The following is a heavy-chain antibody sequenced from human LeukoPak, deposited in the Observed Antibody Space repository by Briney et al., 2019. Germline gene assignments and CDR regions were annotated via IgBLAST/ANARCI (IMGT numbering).Heavy chain of an antibody. V-gene: IGHV3-74*01. CDR2: INSDGSST. CDR3: ARDFNYALGGYYYYMDV. Sequence: GGSLRLSCAASGFTFSSYWMHWVRQAPGKGLVWVSRINSDGSSTSYADSVKGRFTISRDNAKNTLYLQMNSLRAEDTAVYYCARDFNYALGGYYYYMDVWGKGTTVTVSS. D-gene: IGHD1-7*01. J-gene: IGHJ6*03. CDR1: GFTFSSYW.